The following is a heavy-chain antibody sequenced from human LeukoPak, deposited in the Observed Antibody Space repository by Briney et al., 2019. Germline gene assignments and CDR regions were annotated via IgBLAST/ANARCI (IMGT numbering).Heavy chain of an antibody. V-gene: IGHV4-39*07. CDR3: ARCVGRYLGLADY. D-gene: IGHD1-1*01. Sequence: SETLSLTCTVSGGSISSSSDYWGWIRQAPGNGLEWIGSIYYHENTYYNSSLKSRVTISVDTSKNQFSLKLSSVTAADTAVYYCARCVGRYLGLADYWGQGTLVTVSS. CDR1: GGSISSSSDY. CDR2: IYYHENT. J-gene: IGHJ4*02.